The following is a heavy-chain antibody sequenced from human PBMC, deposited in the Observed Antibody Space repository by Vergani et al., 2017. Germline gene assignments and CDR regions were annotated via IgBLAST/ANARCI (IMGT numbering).Heavy chain of an antibody. V-gene: IGHV5-51*03. Sequence: EVQLVQSGAEVPTPGESLTLSCKGSGYSFTSYLIGWVRQMPGEGLWWMGIIYPGDSDTRYSPSFQGQVTISADKSISTAYLQWSSLKASDTAMYYCARAVAGTDAFDIWGQGTMVTVSS. J-gene: IGHJ3*02. CDR3: ARAVAGTDAFDI. CDR1: GYSFTSYL. CDR2: IYPGDSDT. D-gene: IGHD6-19*01.